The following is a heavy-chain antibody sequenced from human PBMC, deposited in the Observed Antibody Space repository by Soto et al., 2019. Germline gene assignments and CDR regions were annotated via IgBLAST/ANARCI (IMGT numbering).Heavy chain of an antibody. CDR1: GYTFTGYY. J-gene: IGHJ4*01. CDR3: ARDVENGKHSYVY. V-gene: IGHV1-2*02. CDR2: INPNSGGT. Sequence: ASVKVSCKASGYTFTGYYIHWVRQAPGQGLEWMGWINPNSGGTNFAQKFQGRVTVTRDTSISTAYMELTSLRSDDTAVYYCARDVENGKHSYVYWGHGTLVTVSS. D-gene: IGHD1-26*01.